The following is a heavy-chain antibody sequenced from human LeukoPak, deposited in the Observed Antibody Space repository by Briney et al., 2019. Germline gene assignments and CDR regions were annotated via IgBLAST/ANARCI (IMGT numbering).Heavy chain of an antibody. CDR2: IYPDDSDT. CDR1: GYSFTSYW. Sequence: GESLKISCKGSGYSFTSYWIGWVRQMPGKGLEWMGIIYPDDSDTRYSPSFQGQVTISADKSISTAYLQWSSLKASDTAMYYCARLEVVVVTPGRAAFDIWGQGTMVTVSS. CDR3: ARLEVVVVTPGRAAFDI. D-gene: IGHD3-22*01. J-gene: IGHJ3*02. V-gene: IGHV5-51*01.